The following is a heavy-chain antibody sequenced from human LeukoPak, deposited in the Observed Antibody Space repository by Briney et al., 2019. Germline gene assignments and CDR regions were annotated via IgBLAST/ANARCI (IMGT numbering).Heavy chain of an antibody. CDR2: INPSGGST. CDR1: GYTFTSYY. J-gene: IGHJ3*02. V-gene: IGHV1-46*01. D-gene: IGHD4-23*01. Sequence: ASVKVSCKASGYTFTSYYMHWVRQAPGQGLEWMGIINPSGGSTSYAQKFQGRVTMTEDTSTDTAYMELSSLRSEDTAVYYCATPSLTAFDIWGQGTMVTVSS. CDR3: ATPSLTAFDI.